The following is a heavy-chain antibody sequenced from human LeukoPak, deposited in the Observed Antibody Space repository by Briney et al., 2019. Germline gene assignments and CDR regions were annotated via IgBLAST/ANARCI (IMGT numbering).Heavy chain of an antibody. Sequence: SETLSLTCTVSGGSISSGDYYWSWIRQPPGKGLEWIGYIYYSGSTYYNPSLKSRVTISVATSKNQFSLKLSSVTAADTAVYYCARDRGDYGGNSGDAFDIWGQGTMVTVSS. CDR1: GGSISSGDYY. CDR2: IYYSGST. CDR3: ARDRGDYGGNSGDAFDI. V-gene: IGHV4-30-4*01. J-gene: IGHJ3*02. D-gene: IGHD4-23*01.